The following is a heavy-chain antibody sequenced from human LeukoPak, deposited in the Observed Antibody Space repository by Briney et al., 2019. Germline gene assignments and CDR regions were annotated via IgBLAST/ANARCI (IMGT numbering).Heavy chain of an antibody. CDR1: GFTFSSYG. Sequence: PGRSLRLSCAASGFTFSSYGMHWVRQAPGKGLEWVAVISYDGSNKYYADSVKGRFTISRDNSKNTLYLQVNSLRAEDTAVYYCAKVSYSSSWLFDYWGQGTLVTVSS. V-gene: IGHV3-30*18. CDR2: ISYDGSNK. D-gene: IGHD6-13*01. J-gene: IGHJ4*02. CDR3: AKVSYSSSWLFDY.